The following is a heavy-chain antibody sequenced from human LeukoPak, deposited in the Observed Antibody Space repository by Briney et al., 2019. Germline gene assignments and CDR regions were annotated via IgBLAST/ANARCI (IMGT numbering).Heavy chain of an antibody. Sequence: SETLSLTCGVYDGSFSGHSWTWIRQPPGKGLEWIGEINPSGNTHYNPSLESRITISVDTSKNQFSLKLTSVTAADTAVYYCARKRAVVNGVLHYYYYSLDVWGQGTAVTVSS. D-gene: IGHD2-2*01. V-gene: IGHV4-34*01. CDR3: ARKRAVVNGVLHYYYYSLDV. CDR2: INPSGNT. J-gene: IGHJ6*01. CDR1: DGSFSGHS.